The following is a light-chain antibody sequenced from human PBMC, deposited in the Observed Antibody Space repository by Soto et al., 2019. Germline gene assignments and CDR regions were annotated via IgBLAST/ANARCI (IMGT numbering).Light chain of an antibody. CDR1: SSDVGGYNY. Sequence: QSALTQPRSVSGSPGQSVTISCTGTSSDVGGYNYVSWYQQHPGKAPKLMIYDVSKRPSGVPDRFSGPKSGNTASLTISGLQAEDEADYYCCSYAGRFYVFGTGTKVTVL. CDR2: DVS. CDR3: CSYAGRFYV. J-gene: IGLJ1*01. V-gene: IGLV2-11*01.